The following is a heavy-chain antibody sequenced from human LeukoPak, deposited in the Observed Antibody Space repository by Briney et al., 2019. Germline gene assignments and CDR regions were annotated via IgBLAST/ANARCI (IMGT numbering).Heavy chain of an antibody. CDR1: GGSISSYY. CDR3: ARHGDYYYYYYMDV. Sequence: SETLSLTCTVSGGSISSYYWSWIRQPPGKGLEWIGYIYTSGSTNYNPSLKSRVTISVDTSKNQFFLKLSSVTAADTAVYYCARHGDYYYYYYMDVWGKGTTVTVSS. V-gene: IGHV4-4*09. D-gene: IGHD2-8*01. CDR2: IYTSGST. J-gene: IGHJ6*03.